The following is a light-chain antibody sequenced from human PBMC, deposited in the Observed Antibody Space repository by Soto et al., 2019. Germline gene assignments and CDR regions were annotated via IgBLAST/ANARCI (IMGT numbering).Light chain of an antibody. J-gene: IGKJ4*01. CDR2: GAS. CDR3: QQDHKWTIT. CDR1: QGVSRK. V-gene: IGKV3-15*01. Sequence: DIVMTQSPATLSVAPGERVTFSCRASQGVSRKLAWYQHKPGQAPRLLISGASTGATGITARFSGSGSGTEFTLTISSLQSEDCAIYYCQQDHKWTITLGGGTKVEIK.